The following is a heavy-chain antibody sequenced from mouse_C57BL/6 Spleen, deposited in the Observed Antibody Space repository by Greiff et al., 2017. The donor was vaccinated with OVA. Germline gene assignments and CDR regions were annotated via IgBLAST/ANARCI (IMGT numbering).Heavy chain of an antibody. CDR1: GYTFTSYW. V-gene: IGHV1-69*01. D-gene: IGHD1-3*01. J-gene: IGHJ4*01. CDR3: ARSSGRAMDY. CDR2: IDPSDSYT. Sequence: QVQLQQPGAELVMPGASVKLSCKASGYTFTSYWMHWVKQRPGQGLEWIGEIDPSDSYTNYNQKFKGKSTLTVDKSSSTAYMQLSSLTSADSAVYYCARSSGRAMDYWGQGTSVTVSS.